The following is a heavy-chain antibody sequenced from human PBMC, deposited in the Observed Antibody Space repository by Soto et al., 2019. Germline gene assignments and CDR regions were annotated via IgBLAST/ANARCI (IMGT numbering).Heavy chain of an antibody. V-gene: IGHV1-69*12. CDR3: AVGRSLGPGIVGATPDAFDI. D-gene: IGHD1-26*01. CDR2: IIPIFGTA. CDR1: GGTFSSYA. J-gene: IGHJ3*02. Sequence: QVQLVQSGAEVKKPGSSVKVSCKASGGTFSSYAISWVRQAPGQGLEWMGGIIPIFGTANYAQKFQGRVTITADESTSTAYMELSSLRSEDTAVYYCAVGRSLGPGIVGATPDAFDIWGQGTMVTVSS.